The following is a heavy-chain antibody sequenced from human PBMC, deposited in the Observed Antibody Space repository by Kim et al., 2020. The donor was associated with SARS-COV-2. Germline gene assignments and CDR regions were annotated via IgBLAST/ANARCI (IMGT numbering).Heavy chain of an antibody. D-gene: IGHD3-10*01. CDR1: GFTVSSNY. CDR2: IYSGGST. V-gene: IGHV3-53*01. J-gene: IGHJ6*02. CDR3: ARDKSHYGSGSYYGMDV. Sequence: GGSLRLSCAASGFTVSSNYMSWVRQAPGKGLEWVSVIYSGGSTYYADSVKGRFTISRDNSKNTLYLQMNSLRAEDTAVYYCARDKSHYGSGSYYGMDVWGQGTTVTVSS.